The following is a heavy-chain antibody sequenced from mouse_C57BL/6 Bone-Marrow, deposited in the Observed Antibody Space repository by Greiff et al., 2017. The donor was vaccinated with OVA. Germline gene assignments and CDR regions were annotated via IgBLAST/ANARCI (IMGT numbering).Heavy chain of an antibody. D-gene: IGHD1-1*01. CDR3: ARTGDGSSGYFDV. CDR1: GYTFTSYW. Sequence: LQQPGAELVMPGASVKLSCKASGYTFTSYWMHWVKQRPGQSLEWIGEIDPSDSYTNYNQKFKGKSTLTVDKSSSTAYMQLSSLTSEDSAVYYCARTGDGSSGYFDVWGTGTTVTVSS. V-gene: IGHV1-69*01. J-gene: IGHJ1*03. CDR2: IDPSDSYT.